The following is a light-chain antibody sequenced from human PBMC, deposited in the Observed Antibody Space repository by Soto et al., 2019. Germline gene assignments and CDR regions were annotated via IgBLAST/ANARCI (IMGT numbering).Light chain of an antibody. Sequence: QSVLTQPPSASGTPGXXVTISCSGXXXNIGSKTVNWYQQLPGTAPKLLIYSNNQRPSGVPDRFSGSKSGTSASLAISGLQSEDEADYYCAAWDDSLNGVVFGGGTKLTVL. J-gene: IGLJ2*01. CDR1: XXNIGSKT. CDR3: AAWDDSLNGVV. V-gene: IGLV1-44*01. CDR2: SNN.